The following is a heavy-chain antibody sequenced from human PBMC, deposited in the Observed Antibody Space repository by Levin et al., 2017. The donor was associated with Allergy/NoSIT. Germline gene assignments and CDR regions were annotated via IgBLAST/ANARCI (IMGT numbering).Heavy chain of an antibody. CDR1: GYTFTSYD. CDR2: MNPNSGNT. D-gene: IGHD3-3*01. CDR3: ARSGEEYYDFWSGMVYYYYGMDV. Sequence: GASVKVSCKASGYTFTSYDINWVRQATGQGLEWMGWMNPNSGNTGYAQKFQGRVTMTRNTSISTAYMELSSLRSEDTAVYYCARSGEEYYDFWSGMVYYYYGMDVWGQGTTVTVSS. V-gene: IGHV1-8*01. J-gene: IGHJ6*02.